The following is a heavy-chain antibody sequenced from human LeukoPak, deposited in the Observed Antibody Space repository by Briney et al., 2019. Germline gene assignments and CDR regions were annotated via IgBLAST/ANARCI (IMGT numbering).Heavy chain of an antibody. CDR3: ARDRWSSSSSEGALDI. Sequence: VASVKVSCKASGYTFTSYGISWVRQAPGQGLEWMGWISAYNGNTNYAQKLQGRVTMTTDTSTSTAYMELRSLRSDDTAMYYCARDRWSSSSSEGALDIWGQGTMVTVSS. J-gene: IGHJ3*02. CDR1: GYTFTSYG. CDR2: ISAYNGNT. V-gene: IGHV1-18*01. D-gene: IGHD6-6*01.